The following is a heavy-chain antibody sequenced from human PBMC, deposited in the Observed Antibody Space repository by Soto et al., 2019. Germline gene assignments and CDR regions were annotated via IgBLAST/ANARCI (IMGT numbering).Heavy chain of an antibody. J-gene: IGHJ4*02. V-gene: IGHV4-34*01. Sequence: SETLSLTCAVYGGPFSGYYWSWIRQPPGKGLEWIGEINHSGSTNYNPSLKSRVTISVDTSKNQFSLKLSSVTAADTAVYYCARGAPGGYFDYWGQGTLVTVSS. CDR2: INHSGST. CDR3: ARGAPGGYFDY. D-gene: IGHD1-1*01. CDR1: GGPFSGYY.